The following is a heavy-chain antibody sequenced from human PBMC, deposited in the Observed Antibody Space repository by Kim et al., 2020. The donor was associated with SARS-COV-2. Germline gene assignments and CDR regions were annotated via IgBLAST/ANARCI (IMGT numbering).Heavy chain of an antibody. Sequence: GGSLRLSCAASGFTFSSYSMNWVRQAPGKGLEWVSYISSSSSTIYYADSVKGRFTISRDNAKNSLYLQMNSLRDEDTAVYYCASTSRIQLWQYYFDYWGQGTLVTVSS. V-gene: IGHV3-48*02. CDR2: ISSSSSTI. J-gene: IGHJ4*02. D-gene: IGHD5-18*01. CDR1: GFTFSSYS. CDR3: ASTSRIQLWQYYFDY.